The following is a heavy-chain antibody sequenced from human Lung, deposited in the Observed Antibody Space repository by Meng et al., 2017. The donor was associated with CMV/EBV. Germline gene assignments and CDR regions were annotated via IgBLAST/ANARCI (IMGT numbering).Heavy chain of an antibody. J-gene: IGHJ6*02. V-gene: IGHV3-33*06. Sequence: RGSRCLAWAAYRFTFSSYGMHWVRQAPGKRLEWVAVIWNDGSIKYYAESVKGRFNISRDNSKNTLYLQMYSLRADETAVYHCAKAQFGRYFDGRDGMDVWGQGTTVTVSS. CDR3: AKAQFGRYFDGRDGMDV. CDR1: RFTFSSYG. CDR2: IWNDGSIK. D-gene: IGHD3-9*01.